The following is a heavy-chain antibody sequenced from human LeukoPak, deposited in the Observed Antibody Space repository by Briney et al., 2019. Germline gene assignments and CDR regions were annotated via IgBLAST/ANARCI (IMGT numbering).Heavy chain of an antibody. Sequence: GGSLRLSCVASGFTLSSHWMHWVRQAPGKRLEWVANIKQDGSEKYSVDSVKGRFTISRDNAKNSLYLQMNSLRAEDTAVYYCARVGSYDILTVTFDPWGQGTLVTVSS. CDR2: IKQDGSEK. V-gene: IGHV3-7*03. CDR3: ARVGSYDILTVTFDP. D-gene: IGHD3-9*01. CDR1: GFTLSSHW. J-gene: IGHJ5*02.